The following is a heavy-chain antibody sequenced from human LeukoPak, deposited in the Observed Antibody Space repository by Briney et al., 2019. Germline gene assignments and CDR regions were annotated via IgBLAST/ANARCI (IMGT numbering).Heavy chain of an antibody. V-gene: IGHV4-61*02. Sequence: KASETLSLTCTVSGGSISSGSYYWSWIRQPAGKGLEWIGRIYTSGSTNYNPSLKSRVTISVDTSKNQFSLKLSSVTAADTAVYYCARENYGDYGGDWFDPWGQGTLVTVSS. D-gene: IGHD4-17*01. CDR1: GGSISSGSYY. CDR2: IYTSGST. J-gene: IGHJ5*02. CDR3: ARENYGDYGGDWFDP.